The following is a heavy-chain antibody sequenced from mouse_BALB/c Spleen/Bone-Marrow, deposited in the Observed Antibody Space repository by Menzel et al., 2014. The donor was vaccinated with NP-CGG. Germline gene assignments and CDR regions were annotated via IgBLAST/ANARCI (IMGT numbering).Heavy chain of an antibody. V-gene: IGHV4-1*02. CDR1: GFDFSTFW. J-gene: IGHJ3*01. D-gene: IGHD1-2*01. Sequence: DVMLVESGGGLVQPGESLKLSCAASGFDFSTFWMNWVRQAPGKGLEWIGEINPDRSTINYAPSLKDKFIISRDNAKNTLYLLMSRVRSEDTALYYCARLHYYGYGAYWGQGTLVTVSA. CDR3: ARLHYYGYGAY. CDR2: INPDRSTI.